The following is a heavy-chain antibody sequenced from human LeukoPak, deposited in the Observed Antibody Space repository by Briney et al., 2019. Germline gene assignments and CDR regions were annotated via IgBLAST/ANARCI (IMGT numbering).Heavy chain of an antibody. CDR3: AKCGDILTNYYYGMDV. CDR1: GFTVSSNY. Sequence: GGSLRLSCAASGFTVSSNYMSWVRQAPGKGLEWVSVIYSGGSTYYADSVKGRFTISRDNSKNTLYLQMNSLRAEDTAVYYCAKCGDILTNYYYGMDVWGQGTTVTVSS. V-gene: IGHV3-53*01. J-gene: IGHJ6*02. D-gene: IGHD3-9*01. CDR2: IYSGGST.